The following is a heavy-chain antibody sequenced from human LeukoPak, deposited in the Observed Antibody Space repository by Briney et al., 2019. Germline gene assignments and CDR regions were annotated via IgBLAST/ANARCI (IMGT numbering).Heavy chain of an antibody. CDR1: GFTVSSNY. Sequence: GGSLRLSCAASGFTVSSNYMSWVRQAPGKGLEWVSVIYSGGSTYYADSVKGRFTISRDNSKNTLYPQMNSLRAEDTAVYYCASGKRDYDFDYWGQGTLVTVSS. J-gene: IGHJ4*02. V-gene: IGHV3-53*01. CDR2: IYSGGST. CDR3: ASGKRDYDFDY. D-gene: IGHD4-17*01.